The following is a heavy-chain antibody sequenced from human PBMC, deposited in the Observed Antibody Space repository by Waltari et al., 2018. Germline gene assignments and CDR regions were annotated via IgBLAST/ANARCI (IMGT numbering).Heavy chain of an antibody. V-gene: IGHV3-53*01. CDR2: IYSGGST. Sequence: EVQLVESGGGLIQPGGSLRLSCAASGFTVSSNYMSWGGQAPGKGLEWVSVIYSGGSTYYADSVKGRFTISRDNSKNTLYLQMNSLRAEDTAVYYCASNSNGDYGGDAFDIWGQGTMVTVSS. J-gene: IGHJ3*02. CDR3: ASNSNGDYGGDAFDI. D-gene: IGHD4-17*01. CDR1: GFTVSSNY.